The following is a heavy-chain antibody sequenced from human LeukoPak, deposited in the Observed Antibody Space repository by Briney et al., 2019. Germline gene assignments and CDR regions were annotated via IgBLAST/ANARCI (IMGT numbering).Heavy chain of an antibody. CDR1: GFTFGAYF. Sequence: GGSLRLSCSASGFTFGAYFMHWVRQAPGKGLQYVSSISSNEYDTYYADSVKGRFTISRDNPKNTLLLQMNNLRPEDTAVYYCVKDLNGTWSFDYWGQGTLVTVSS. V-gene: IGHV3-64D*06. J-gene: IGHJ4*02. D-gene: IGHD2-8*01. CDR3: VKDLNGTWSFDY. CDR2: ISSNEYDT.